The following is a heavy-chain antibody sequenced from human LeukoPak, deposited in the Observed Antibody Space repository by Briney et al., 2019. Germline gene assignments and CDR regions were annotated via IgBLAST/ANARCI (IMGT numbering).Heavy chain of an antibody. CDR1: GDSISSGGYS. CDR2: IYPTGST. Sequence: SETLSLTCADSGDSISSGGYSWSWIRQPPGQGLEWIGYIYPTGSTYYNPSLNSRVTISIDRSKNQFSLGLNSVTAADTAVYFCTRGMGCSWFLYYFKYWGQGALVTVSS. CDR3: TRGMGCSWFLYYFKY. V-gene: IGHV4-30-2*01. J-gene: IGHJ4*02. D-gene: IGHD6-13*01.